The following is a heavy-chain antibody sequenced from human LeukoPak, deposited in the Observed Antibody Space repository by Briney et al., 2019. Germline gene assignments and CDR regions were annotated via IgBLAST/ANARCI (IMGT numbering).Heavy chain of an antibody. Sequence: KAGGSLRLSCAASGFTFSSYAMSWVRQAPGKGLEWVSAISGSGGSTYYADSVKGRFTISRDNSKNTLYLQMNSLRAEDTAVYYCAKELAWFGELLDPFDYWGQGTLVTVSS. CDR2: ISGSGGST. V-gene: IGHV3-23*01. CDR3: AKELAWFGELLDPFDY. J-gene: IGHJ4*02. CDR1: GFTFSSYA. D-gene: IGHD3-10*01.